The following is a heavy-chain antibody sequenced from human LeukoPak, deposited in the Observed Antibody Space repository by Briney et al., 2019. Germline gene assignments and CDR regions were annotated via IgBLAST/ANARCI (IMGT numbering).Heavy chain of an antibody. J-gene: IGHJ6*02. CDR2: INPNSGGT. V-gene: IGHV1-2*02. D-gene: IGHD6-19*01. CDR3: ASLVAVAGATGYYYYGMDV. Sequence: GASVKVSCKASGYTFTGYYIHWARQAPGQGLEWMGWINPNSGGTNYAQKFQGRVTMTRDTSISTAYMELSRLRSDDTAVYYCASLVAVAGATGYYYYGMDVWGQGTTVTVSS. CDR1: GYTFTGYY.